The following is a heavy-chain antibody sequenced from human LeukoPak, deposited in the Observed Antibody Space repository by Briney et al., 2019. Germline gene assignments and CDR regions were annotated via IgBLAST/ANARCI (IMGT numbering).Heavy chain of an antibody. CDR3: AREETTRSLRAFDC. Sequence: SETLSLTCTVSNGSVGSNFWTYMRQPAGQGLEWIGRIHTSGTTNYNPSLKSRVTMPVDTSKNQFSLELSSVTAADTAVYYCAREETTRSLRAFDCWGQGTLVTVSS. CDR2: IHTSGTT. CDR1: NGSVGSNF. J-gene: IGHJ4*02. D-gene: IGHD5-12*01. V-gene: IGHV4-4*07.